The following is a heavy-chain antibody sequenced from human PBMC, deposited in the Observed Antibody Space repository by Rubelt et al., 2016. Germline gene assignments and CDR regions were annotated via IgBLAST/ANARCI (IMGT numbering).Heavy chain of an antibody. J-gene: IGHJ4*02. V-gene: IGHV3-23*01. D-gene: IGHD3-9*01. Sequence: MNWVRQAPGKGLEWVSAISGSGGSTYYADSVKGRFTISRDNSKNTLYLQMNSLRAEDTAVYYCAKAYPYYDILTGFDYWGQGTLVTVSS. CDR3: AKAYPYYDILTGFDY. CDR2: ISGSGGST.